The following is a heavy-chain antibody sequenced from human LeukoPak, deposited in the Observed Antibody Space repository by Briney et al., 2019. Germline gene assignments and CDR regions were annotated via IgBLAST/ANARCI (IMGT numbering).Heavy chain of an antibody. CDR3: ARGPSGSYSNWFDP. D-gene: IGHD1-26*01. V-gene: IGHV1-2*02. Sequence: ASVKVSCKASGYTFTGYYMHWVRQAPGQGLEWMGWINPNSGGTNYAQKFQGRVTMTRDTSISTAYMELSRLRSDDTAVYYCARGPSGSYSNWFDPWGQGTLVTVSS. J-gene: IGHJ5*02. CDR2: INPNSGGT. CDR1: GYTFTGYY.